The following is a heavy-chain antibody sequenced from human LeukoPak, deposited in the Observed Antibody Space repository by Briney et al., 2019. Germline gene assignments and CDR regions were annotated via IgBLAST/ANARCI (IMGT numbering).Heavy chain of an antibody. J-gene: IGHJ2*01. CDR3: ARSSSYFTYFDL. CDR2: MSSTGNTI. CDR1: GFTLRDYY. V-gene: IGHV3-11*04. Sequence: GGSLRLSCAASGFTLRDYYMSWIRQAPGKGLEWISYMSSTGNTIYYAESVKGRFPVSRDNANHSMSLQMPSLRAEDTAVYYCARSSSYFTYFDLWGRDTLVTVSS. D-gene: IGHD2/OR15-2a*01.